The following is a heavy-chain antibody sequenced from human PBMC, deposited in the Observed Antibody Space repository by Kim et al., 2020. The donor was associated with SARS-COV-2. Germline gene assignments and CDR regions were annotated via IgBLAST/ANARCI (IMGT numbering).Heavy chain of an antibody. J-gene: IGHJ5*02. CDR3: VTGGYCSAAMCYSNDH. CDR1: GFTFNNYA. V-gene: IGHV3-23*01. Sequence: GGSLRLSCAASGFTFNNYAMSWVRQAPGKGLEWVSAISGSGGSTYYADSVKGRFTISRDNSKSTLYLQMNSLGDEDTVIYYCVTGGYCSAAMCYSNDHWGQGTLVTVSS. CDR2: ISGSGGST. D-gene: IGHD2-15*01.